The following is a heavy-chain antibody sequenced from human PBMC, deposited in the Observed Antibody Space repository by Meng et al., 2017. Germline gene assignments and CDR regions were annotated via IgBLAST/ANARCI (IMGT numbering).Heavy chain of an antibody. CDR1: GGSFSGYY. CDR2: INHSGST. J-gene: IGHJ4*02. D-gene: IGHD1-26*01. CDR3: ARWGYSGSYYGRQGLDY. Sequence: SETLSLTCAVYGGSFSGYYWSWIRQPPGKGLEWIGEINHSGSTNYNPSLKSRVTISVDTSKNQFSLKLSSVTAADTAVYYCARWGYSGSYYGRQGLDYWGQGTLVTVSS. V-gene: IGHV4-34*01.